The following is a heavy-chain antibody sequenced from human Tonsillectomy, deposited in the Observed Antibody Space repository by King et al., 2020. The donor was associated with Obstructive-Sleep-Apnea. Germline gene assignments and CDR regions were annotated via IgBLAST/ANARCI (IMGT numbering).Heavy chain of an antibody. J-gene: IGHJ1*01. CDR3: ASGLPIAVAGIEAEYFHH. CDR1: GFTFSSYI. Sequence: VQLVESGGGVIQPGRSLRLSCAASGFTFSSYIMHWVRQAPGKGLEWVAIISYDGINTYYADSVNGRFTISRDNSKNTLYLQMNSLRAEDTAVYYCASGLPIAVAGIEAEYFHHWGQGTLVTVSS. CDR2: ISYDGINT. V-gene: IGHV3-30-3*01. D-gene: IGHD6-19*01.